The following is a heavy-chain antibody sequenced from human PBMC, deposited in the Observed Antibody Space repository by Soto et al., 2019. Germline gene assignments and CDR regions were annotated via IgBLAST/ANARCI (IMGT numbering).Heavy chain of an antibody. V-gene: IGHV4-59*01. CDR3: ARLGGIAARTFDY. J-gene: IGHJ4*02. CDR2: IYYTGKT. Sequence: SETLSLTCTVSVGSINDFFWSWIRQAPGKGLEWIGYIYYTGKTNYNPSLESRVTISVDPSKTQWSLNLRSVNTADTAVYYCARLGGIAARTFDYWGQGTLVTVS. CDR1: VGSINDFF. D-gene: IGHD6-6*01.